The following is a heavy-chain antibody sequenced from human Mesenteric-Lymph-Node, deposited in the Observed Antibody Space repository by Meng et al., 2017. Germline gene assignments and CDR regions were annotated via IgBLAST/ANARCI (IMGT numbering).Heavy chain of an antibody. V-gene: IGHV4-34*01. CDR1: GGSFSGYY. D-gene: IGHD6-19*01. CDR3: ASGAAGSGWYTYYFDY. Sequence: SETLSLTCAVYGGSFSGYYWSWIRQPPGKGLEWIGEINHSGSTNYNPSLKSRVTISVDTSKNQFSLKLSSVTAADTAVYYCASGAAGSGWYTYYFDYWGQGTLVTVSS. J-gene: IGHJ4*02. CDR2: INHSGST.